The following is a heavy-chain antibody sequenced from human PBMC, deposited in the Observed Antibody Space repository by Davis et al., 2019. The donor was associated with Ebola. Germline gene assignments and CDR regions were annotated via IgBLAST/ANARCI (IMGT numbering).Heavy chain of an antibody. D-gene: IGHD4-11*01. CDR1: GFTFSSYA. V-gene: IGHV3-23*01. CDR2: ISGSSGST. CDR3: AKERARTVTPNTYGMDV. J-gene: IGHJ6*02. Sequence: GESLKISCAASGFTFSSYAMSWVRQAPGKGLEWVSAISGSSGSTYYADSVKGRFTISRDNSKNTLYLQMNSLRAEDTAVYYCAKERARTVTPNTYGMDVWGQGTTVTVSS.